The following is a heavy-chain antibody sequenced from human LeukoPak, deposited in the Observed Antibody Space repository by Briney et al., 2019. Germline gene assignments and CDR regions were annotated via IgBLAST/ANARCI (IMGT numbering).Heavy chain of an antibody. CDR2: ISHDGNNK. D-gene: IGHD3-16*02. Sequence: GGSLRLSCAASGFSFSSYAMHWVRQAPGKGLEWVAVISHDGNNKYYADSVKGRFTISRDNSKNTLYLQMNSLRAEDTAVYYCARVRPYDYVWGSYRPFDYWGQGTLVTVSS. J-gene: IGHJ4*02. CDR1: GFSFSSYA. CDR3: ARVRPYDYVWGSYRPFDY. V-gene: IGHV3-30*14.